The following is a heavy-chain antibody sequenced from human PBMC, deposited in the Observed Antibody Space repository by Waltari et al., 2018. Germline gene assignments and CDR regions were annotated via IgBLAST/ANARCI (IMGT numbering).Heavy chain of an antibody. CDR3: ARVKVDYYYYGMDV. CDR2: IYYSGST. CDR1: GGSISSYY. J-gene: IGHJ6*02. D-gene: IGHD2-15*01. V-gene: IGHV4-59*01. Sequence: QVQLQESGPGLVKPSETLSLTCTGSGGSISSYYWSWIRQPPGKGLEWIGYIYYSGSTNYNPSLKSRVTISVDTSKNQFSLKLSSVTAADTAVYYCARVKVDYYYYGMDVWGQGTTVTVSS.